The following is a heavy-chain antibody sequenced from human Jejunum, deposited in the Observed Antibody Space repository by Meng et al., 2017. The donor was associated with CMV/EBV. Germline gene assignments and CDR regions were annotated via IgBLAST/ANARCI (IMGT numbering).Heavy chain of an antibody. J-gene: IGHJ4*02. CDR1: SNTVA. D-gene: IGHD3-10*01. Sequence: SNTVAWNWIRQSPSKGLEYLGRTYYRSKWYNDYAVSVKGRIVINPDTSKNQFSLQLNSVTPEDTAVYYCARDYYGSGTYSYLFDYWGQGTLVTVSS. CDR2: TYYRSKWYN. CDR3: ARDYYGSGTYSYLFDY. V-gene: IGHV6-1*01.